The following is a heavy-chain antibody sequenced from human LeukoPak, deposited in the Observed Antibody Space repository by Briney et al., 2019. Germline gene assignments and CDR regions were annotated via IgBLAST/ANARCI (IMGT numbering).Heavy chain of an antibody. CDR2: ISAYNGNT. Sequence: ASVKVSCKASGYTFTSYAMNWVRQAPGQGLEWMGWISAYNGNTNYAQKLQGRVTMTTDTSTSTAYMELRSLRSDDTAVYYCAIGEEDRQHFDYWGQGTLVTVSS. D-gene: IGHD1-26*01. J-gene: IGHJ4*02. V-gene: IGHV1-18*01. CDR3: AIGEEDRQHFDY. CDR1: GYTFTSYA.